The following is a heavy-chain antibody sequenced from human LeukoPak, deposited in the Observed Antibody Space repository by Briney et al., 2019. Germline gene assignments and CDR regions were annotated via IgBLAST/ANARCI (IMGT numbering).Heavy chain of an antibody. V-gene: IGHV3-9*01. Sequence: GGSLRLSCAASGFTFDDYAMHWVRQAPGKGLEWVSGISWNSGSIGYADSVKGRFTISRDNAKNSLYLQMNSLRAEDTALYYCAKSPPGIAAAGPHYFDYWGQGTLVTVSS. CDR1: GFTFDDYA. J-gene: IGHJ4*02. CDR3: AKSPPGIAAAGPHYFDY. CDR2: ISWNSGSI. D-gene: IGHD6-13*01.